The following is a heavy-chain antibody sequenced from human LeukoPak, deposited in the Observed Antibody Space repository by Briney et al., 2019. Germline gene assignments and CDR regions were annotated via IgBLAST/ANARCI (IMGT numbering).Heavy chain of an antibody. J-gene: IGHJ3*02. Sequence: SETLSLTCTVSGGSISSSSYYWGWIRQPPGKGLEWIGSIYYSGSTYYNPSLKSRVTISVDTSKNQFSLKLSSVTAADTAVYYCAVEYYDSSGVDAFDIWGQGTMVTVSS. CDR1: GGSISSSSYY. CDR3: AVEYYDSSGVDAFDI. CDR2: IYYSGST. V-gene: IGHV4-39*07. D-gene: IGHD3-22*01.